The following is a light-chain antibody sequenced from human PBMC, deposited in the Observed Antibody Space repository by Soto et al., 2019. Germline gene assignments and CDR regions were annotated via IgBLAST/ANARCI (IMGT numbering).Light chain of an antibody. CDR2: EVS. J-gene: IGLJ1*01. CDR3: SSFTTSRAYV. CDR1: SGDIGAYNY. Sequence: QSVLTQPASVSGSPGQSITISCTGTSGDIGAYNYVCWYQQQLGKAPNLIIYEVSYRPSGVSNRFSGSKSGNTASLTISGLQAEDEADYYCSSFTTSRAYVFGLGTKVTVL. V-gene: IGLV2-14*01.